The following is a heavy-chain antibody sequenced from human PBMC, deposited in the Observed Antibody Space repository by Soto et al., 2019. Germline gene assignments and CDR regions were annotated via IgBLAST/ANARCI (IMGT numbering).Heavy chain of an antibody. CDR1: GFTFSSYG. D-gene: IGHD3-22*01. J-gene: IGHJ5*02. Sequence: GGSLRLSCAASGFTFSSYGMHWVRQAPGKGLEWVAVISYDGSNKYYADSVKGRFTISRDNSKNTLYLQMNSLRAEDTAVYYCARGPIDNYYDSIFGFDPSGQGTLVTVSS. V-gene: IGHV3-30*03. CDR3: ARGPIDNYYDSIFGFDP. CDR2: ISYDGSNK.